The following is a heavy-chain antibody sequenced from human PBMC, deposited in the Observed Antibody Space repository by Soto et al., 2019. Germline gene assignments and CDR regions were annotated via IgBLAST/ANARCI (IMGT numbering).Heavy chain of an antibody. CDR1: GGSISSSNW. CDR2: IYHSGST. J-gene: IGHJ4*02. Sequence: QVQLQESGPGLVKPSGTLSLTCAVSGGSISSSNWWSWVRQPPGKELEWIGEIYHSGSTNYNPSLKSRVTISVDKSKNQFPLKLSSVTAADTAVYSCARTPWDGYTGYYFDYWGQGTLVTVSS. CDR3: ARTPWDGYTGYYFDY. V-gene: IGHV4-4*02. D-gene: IGHD5-18*01.